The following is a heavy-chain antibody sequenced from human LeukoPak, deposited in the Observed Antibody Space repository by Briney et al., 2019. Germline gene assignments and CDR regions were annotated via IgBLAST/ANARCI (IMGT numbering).Heavy chain of an antibody. D-gene: IGHD3-3*01. V-gene: IGHV1-3*01. CDR1: GYTFTSYA. Sequence: ASVKVSCKASGYTFTSYAMHWVRQAPGQRLEWMGWINAGNGNTKYSQKFQGRVTMTRNTSISTAYMELSSLRSEDTAVYYCARGLRITIFGVVIIKTTANWFDPWGQGTLVTVSS. J-gene: IGHJ5*02. CDR3: ARGLRITIFGVVIIKTTANWFDP. CDR2: INAGNGNT.